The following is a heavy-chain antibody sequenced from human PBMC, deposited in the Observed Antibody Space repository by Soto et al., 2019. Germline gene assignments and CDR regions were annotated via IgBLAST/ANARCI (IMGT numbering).Heavy chain of an antibody. CDR3: ARYCSSVSSYDEI. V-gene: IGHV1-2*02. CDR1: GYTFIGYY. Sequence: ASVKVSCKASGYTFIGYYIHWVRQAPGQGLEWMGWINPNSGSTNYAQKFQGRVTMTKDTSISTTYMDLSRLISDDTAVYYCARYCSSVSSYDEIWGQGTMVTVSS. CDR2: INPNSGST. J-gene: IGHJ3*02. D-gene: IGHD2-15*01.